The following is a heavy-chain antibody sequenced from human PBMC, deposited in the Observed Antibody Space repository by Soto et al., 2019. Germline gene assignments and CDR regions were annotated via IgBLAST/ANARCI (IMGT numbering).Heavy chain of an antibody. Sequence: RGSLRLSCTASGFTFSHYNMNWVRQTPGKGLEWVSYIGAGSSTTYYADSVKGRFTISRDNAQNSLFLQMNSLRDQDTAVYYCIRDNRLIFCVWWQLDPWGQGKPATVS. CDR2: IGAGSSTT. CDR3: IRDNRLIFCVWWQLDP. V-gene: IGHV3-48*02. J-gene: IGHJ5*02. CDR1: GFTFSHYN. D-gene: IGHD3-9*01.